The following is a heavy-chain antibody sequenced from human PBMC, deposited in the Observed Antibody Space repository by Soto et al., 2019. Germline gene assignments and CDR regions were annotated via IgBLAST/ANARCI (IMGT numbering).Heavy chain of an antibody. J-gene: IGHJ5*02. Sequence: QVQLVQSGAEVKTPGSSVRVSCKASGGTLNGFSIAGCRRALGKGFEWMGGIIPMSGRPNYAQRFQGRVTFSADKSTNTVYMEVNSLTYEDTAVYYCTRRGHQSANWFDPWGQGTLVTVSS. CDR2: IIPMSGRP. CDR1: GGTLNGFS. CDR3: TRRGHQSANWFDP. V-gene: IGHV1-69*06.